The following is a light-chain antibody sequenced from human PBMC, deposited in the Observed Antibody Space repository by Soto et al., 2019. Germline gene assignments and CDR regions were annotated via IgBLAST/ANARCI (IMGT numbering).Light chain of an antibody. CDR1: QGISSA. Sequence: AIQLTQSPSSLSASVGDRVTITCRASQGISSALAWYQQKPGKAPKLLIYDASSLESGVPSRFSGSGSGTDFTLTISSLQPEDFVTYYCQQFNNYPVTFGQGTKLEIK. CDR2: DAS. CDR3: QQFNNYPVT. J-gene: IGKJ2*01. V-gene: IGKV1D-13*01.